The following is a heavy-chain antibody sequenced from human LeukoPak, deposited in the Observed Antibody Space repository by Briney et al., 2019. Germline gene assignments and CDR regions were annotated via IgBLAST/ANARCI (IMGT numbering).Heavy chain of an antibody. D-gene: IGHD3-10*01. CDR2: INPNTGDT. V-gene: IGHV1-2*02. Sequence: ASVKVSCKASGYTFTGYYMHWVRKTPGQGLEWMGWINPNTGDTNYGRKFQGRVIMTRDTSINTAYMELRSLRSDDTGVYYCARSRRVGNGEYPDYWGQGTLVTVSS. CDR3: ARSRRVGNGEYPDY. CDR1: GYTFTGYY. J-gene: IGHJ4*02.